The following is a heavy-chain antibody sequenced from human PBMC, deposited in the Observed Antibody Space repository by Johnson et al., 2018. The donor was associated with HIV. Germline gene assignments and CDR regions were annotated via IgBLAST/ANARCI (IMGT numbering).Heavy chain of an antibody. CDR3: TTVIQHLVRRHDAFDI. V-gene: IGHV3-9*01. Sequence: VQLVESGGGLVQPGRSLRLSCAASGFTFDDYAMHWVRQAPGKGLEWVSGISWNGGSTGYADSVKGRFTISRDNAKNSLYLQMNSLKTEDTAVYYCTTVIQHLVRRHDAFDIWGQGTMVTVSS. D-gene: IGHD6-6*01. CDR1: GFTFDDYA. CDR2: ISWNGGST. J-gene: IGHJ3*02.